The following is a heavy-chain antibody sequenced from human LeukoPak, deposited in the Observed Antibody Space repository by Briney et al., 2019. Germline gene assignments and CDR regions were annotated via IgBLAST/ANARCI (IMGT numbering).Heavy chain of an antibody. Sequence: PGRSLRLSCAASGFTFDDYAMHWVRQAPGKGLGWVSGISWNSGSIGYADSVKGRFTISRDNAKNSLYLQMNSLRAEDTALYYCAKDVGSGWYYDYWGQGTLVTVSS. J-gene: IGHJ4*02. D-gene: IGHD6-19*01. CDR3: AKDVGSGWYYDY. CDR2: ISWNSGSI. V-gene: IGHV3-9*01. CDR1: GFTFDDYA.